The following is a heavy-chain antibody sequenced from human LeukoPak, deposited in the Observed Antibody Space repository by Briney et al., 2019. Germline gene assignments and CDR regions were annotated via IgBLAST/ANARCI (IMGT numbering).Heavy chain of an antibody. J-gene: IGHJ4*02. V-gene: IGHV4-34*01. D-gene: IGHD3-22*01. CDR1: GGSFSGYY. CDR3: ARAPYYYDSSGYTY. Sequence: SETLSLTCAVYGGSFSGYYWSWIRQPPGKGLEWIGEINHSGSTNYNPSLKSRVTISVDTSKNQFSLKLSSVTAADTAVYYCARAPYYYDSSGYTYWGQGTLVAVSS. CDR2: INHSGST.